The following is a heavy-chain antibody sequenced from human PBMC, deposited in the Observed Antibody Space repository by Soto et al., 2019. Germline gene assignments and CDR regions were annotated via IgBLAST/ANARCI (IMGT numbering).Heavy chain of an antibody. J-gene: IGHJ4*02. V-gene: IGHV3-53*04. CDR2: IYSGGST. CDR3: ARGYRDYYDSSGLDY. D-gene: IGHD3-22*01. Sequence: PGGSLRLSCAASGFTVSSNYMSWVRQAPGKGLEWVSVIYSGGSTYYADSVKGRFTISRHNSKNTLYLQMNSLRAEDTAVYYCARGYRDYYDSSGLDYWGQGTLVTVSS. CDR1: GFTVSSNY.